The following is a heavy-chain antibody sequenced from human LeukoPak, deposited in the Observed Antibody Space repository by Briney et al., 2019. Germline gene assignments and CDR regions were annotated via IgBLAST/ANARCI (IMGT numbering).Heavy chain of an antibody. Sequence: GRALRLSCAASGFTFSSYGMDWVRQVRQSPGKGPERVAGIWFDGSEKYYSDSVKGRFTISRDNSKNTLYLQMNSLRAEDTAVYYCARVANITTFGMDVWGQGTTVTVSS. CDR3: ARVANITTFGMDV. J-gene: IGHJ6*02. CDR1: GFTFSSYG. D-gene: IGHD3-9*01. V-gene: IGHV3-33*01. CDR2: IWFDGSEK.